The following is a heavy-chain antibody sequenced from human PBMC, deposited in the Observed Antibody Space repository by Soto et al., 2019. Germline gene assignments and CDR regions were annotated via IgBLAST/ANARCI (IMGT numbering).Heavy chain of an antibody. D-gene: IGHD6-13*01. V-gene: IGHV3-21*01. CDR1: GFTFNSYS. Sequence: EVQLVESGGGLVKPGGSLRLSCAASGFTFNSYSMNWVRQAPGKGLEWVSSISHSSHYIYYADSMKGRFTISRDNAKNSLYLQMNSRRAEDTAVYYCAREEMNSSSWYPDYWGQGTLVTVSS. CDR2: ISHSSHYI. J-gene: IGHJ4*02. CDR3: AREEMNSSSWYPDY.